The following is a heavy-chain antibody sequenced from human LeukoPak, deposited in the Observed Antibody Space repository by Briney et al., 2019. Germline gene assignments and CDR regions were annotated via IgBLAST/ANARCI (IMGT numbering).Heavy chain of an antibody. J-gene: IGHJ2*01. D-gene: IGHD3-10*01. CDR1: GYGFTGYY. CDR2: INPNSGGT. Sequence: EASVKVSCKASGYGFTGYYMHWVRQAPGQGLEWMGWINPNSGGTNYAQKYQGRVTMTRDTSISTAYMDLSRLRSDDTAVYYCAREGRGWYFDLWGRGTLVTVSS. V-gene: IGHV1-2*02. CDR3: AREGRGWYFDL.